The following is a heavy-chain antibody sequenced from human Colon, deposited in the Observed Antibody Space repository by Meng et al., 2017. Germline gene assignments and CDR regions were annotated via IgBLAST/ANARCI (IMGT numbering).Heavy chain of an antibody. V-gene: IGHV3-23*01. CDR3: VKEQGTTITANWFDP. CDR2: ISGGGDDT. J-gene: IGHJ5*02. D-gene: IGHD1-1*01. CDR1: GFTFSRYA. Sequence: QLLESGGDLVQPGGSLRLSCVASGFTFSRYALGWVRQAPGKGLEWVAAISGGGDDTYIAESVKGRFTIPRDDSKNTMFLQMTGLRGDDTAMYYCVKEQGTTITANWFDPWGQGTLVTVSS.